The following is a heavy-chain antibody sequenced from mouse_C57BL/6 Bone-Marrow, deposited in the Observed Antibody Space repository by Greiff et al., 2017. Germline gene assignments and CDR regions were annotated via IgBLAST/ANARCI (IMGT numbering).Heavy chain of an antibody. J-gene: IGHJ2*01. V-gene: IGHV1-69*01. CDR2: ISPSGSYT. Sequence: VQLLQSGADLVMPGASLKLSCKASGYTFTSYGMPWVRQRPGQGLEWIGDISPSGSYTNYTHKFKGRSTFSIDNSSSTAYLQMTRLTSEDSAVYYCARAVRRYFDYWGQGTTLTVSS. CDR3: ARAVRRYFDY. CDR1: GYTFTSYG.